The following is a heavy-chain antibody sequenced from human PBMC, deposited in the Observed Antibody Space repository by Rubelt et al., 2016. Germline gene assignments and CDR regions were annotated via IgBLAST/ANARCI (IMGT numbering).Heavy chain of an antibody. Sequence: QVQLVESGGGVVQPGRSLRLSCAASGFTFSSYGMHWVRQAPGKGLEWVAVRWYDGSNKYYADSVKGRFTISRDNSKNTLYLQMNSLRAEDTAVYYCAREGDIVGATTAFDYWGQGTLVTVSS. CDR2: RWYDGSNK. V-gene: IGHV3-33*01. CDR3: AREGDIVGATTAFDY. J-gene: IGHJ4*02. CDR1: GFTFSSYG. D-gene: IGHD1-26*01.